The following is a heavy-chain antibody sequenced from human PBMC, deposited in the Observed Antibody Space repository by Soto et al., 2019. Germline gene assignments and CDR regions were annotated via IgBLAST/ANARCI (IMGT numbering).Heavy chain of an antibody. CDR1: GFTFSSYA. CDR2: ISGSGGTA. V-gene: IGHV3-23*01. CDR3: AKGRGQNWNFAY. Sequence: EVQLLESGGGSVQPGGSLRLSCAASGFTFSSYAMHWVRRPPGKGLEWVSSISGSGGTAYYADSVKGRFSISRDSLVNTLYLQMYSLRAEDTAVFYCAKGRGQNWNFAYWSQGTLVTVSP. D-gene: IGHD1-1*01. J-gene: IGHJ4*02.